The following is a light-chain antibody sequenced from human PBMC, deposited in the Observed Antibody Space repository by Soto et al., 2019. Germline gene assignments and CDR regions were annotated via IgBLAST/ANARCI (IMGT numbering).Light chain of an antibody. J-gene: IGLJ2*01. CDR3: SSYTSSSTVV. V-gene: IGLV2-14*01. CDR2: DVS. CDR1: SSDVGGYNY. Sequence: QSVLTQPASVSGSPGQSITISCTGTSSDVGGYNYVSWYQQHPGKAPKLMIDDVSNRPSGVSNRFSGSKSGNTASLTISGRQAEDEADYYCSSYTSSSTVVFGGGTKLTVL.